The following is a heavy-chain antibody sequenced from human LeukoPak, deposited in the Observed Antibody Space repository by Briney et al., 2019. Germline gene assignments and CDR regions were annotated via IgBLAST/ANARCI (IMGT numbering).Heavy chain of an antibody. Sequence: PGGSLRLSCAASGFTFSTYAMSWVRQAPGKGLEWVSVISSSGSSTYYADSVKGRFTISRDNSKNTLYLQMNSLRAEDTAVYYCAKDLTGIGHYYGMDVWGQGTTVTVSS. CDR2: ISSSGSST. D-gene: IGHD1-20*01. CDR3: AKDLTGIGHYYGMDV. V-gene: IGHV3-23*01. CDR1: GFTFSTYA. J-gene: IGHJ6*02.